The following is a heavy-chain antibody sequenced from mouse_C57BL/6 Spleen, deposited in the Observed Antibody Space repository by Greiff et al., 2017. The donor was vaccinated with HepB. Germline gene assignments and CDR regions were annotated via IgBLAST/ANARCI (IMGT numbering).Heavy chain of an antibody. V-gene: IGHV1-52*01. J-gene: IGHJ4*01. Sequence: QVQLKQSGAELVRPGSSVKLSCKASGYTFTSYWMHWVKQRPIQGLEWIGNIDPSDSETHYNQKFKDKATLTVDKSSSTAYMQLSSLTSEDSAVYYCASDHGYAMDYWGQGTSVTVSS. CDR3: ASDHGYAMDY. D-gene: IGHD1-1*01. CDR2: IDPSDSET. CDR1: GYTFTSYW.